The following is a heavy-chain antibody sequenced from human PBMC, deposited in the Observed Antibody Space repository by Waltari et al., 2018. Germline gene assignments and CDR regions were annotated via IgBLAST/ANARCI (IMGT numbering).Heavy chain of an antibody. D-gene: IGHD6-13*01. V-gene: IGHV1-8*01. Sequence: QVQLVQSGAEVKKPGASVKVSCKASGYTFTSYDINWVRQATGQGLEWMGWMNPNSGNTGYAQKFQGRVTMTRKTSISTAYMELSSVTAADTAVYYCARHGIPSLAAAGLDYWGQGTLVTVSS. CDR2: MNPNSGNT. J-gene: IGHJ4*02. CDR1: GYTFTSYD. CDR3: ARHGIPSLAAAGLDY.